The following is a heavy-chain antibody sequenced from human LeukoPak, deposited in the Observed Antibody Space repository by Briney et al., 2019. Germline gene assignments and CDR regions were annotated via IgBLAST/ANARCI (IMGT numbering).Heavy chain of an antibody. J-gene: IGHJ4*02. CDR1: GGSISSGSYY. Sequence: SETLSLTCTVSGGSISSGSYYWSWIRQPAGKGLEWIGRIYTSGSTNYNPSLKSRVTISVDTSKNQFSLKLSSVTAADTAVYYCARESSGWYSGELYYFDYWGQGTLVTVSS. V-gene: IGHV4-61*02. CDR2: IYTSGST. CDR3: ARESSGWYSGELYYFDY. D-gene: IGHD6-19*01.